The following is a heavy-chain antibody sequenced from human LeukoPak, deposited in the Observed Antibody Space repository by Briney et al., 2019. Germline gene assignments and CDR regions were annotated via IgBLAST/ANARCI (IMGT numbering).Heavy chain of an antibody. CDR3: ARHAHSSGWYYFDY. CDR1: DGSISNYY. D-gene: IGHD6-19*01. V-gene: IGHV4-59*08. J-gene: IGHJ4*02. CDR2: IYYSGST. Sequence: PSETLSLTCTVSDGSISNYYWSWIRQPPGKGLEWIGYIYYSGSTNYNPSPKSRVTISVDTSKSQFSLKLSSVTAADTAVYYCARHAHSSGWYYFDYWGQGTLVTVSS.